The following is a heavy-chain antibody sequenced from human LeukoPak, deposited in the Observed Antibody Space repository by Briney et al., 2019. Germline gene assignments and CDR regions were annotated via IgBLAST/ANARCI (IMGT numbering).Heavy chain of an antibody. CDR3: ATESQGLRVGATAPYYYYYMDV. Sequence: ASVKVSCKVSGYTLTELSMHWVRQAPGKGLEWMGGFDPEDGETIYAQKFQGRVTMTEDTSTDTAYMELSSLRSEDTAVYYCATESQGLRVGATAPYYYYYMDVWGKGTTVTVSS. CDR2: FDPEDGET. J-gene: IGHJ6*03. CDR1: GYTLTELS. V-gene: IGHV1-24*01. D-gene: IGHD1-26*01.